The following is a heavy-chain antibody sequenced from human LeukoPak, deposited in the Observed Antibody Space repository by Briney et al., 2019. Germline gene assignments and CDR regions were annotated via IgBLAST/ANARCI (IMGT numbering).Heavy chain of an antibody. CDR2: ISGSGGST. CDR1: GFTFSSYA. Sequence: GRSLRLSCAASGFTFSSYAMSWVRQAPGKGLEWVSDISGSGGSTYYADSVKGRFTISRDNSKNTLYLQMNSLRAEDTAVYYCVRGIAAADYWGQGTLVSVSS. V-gene: IGHV3-23*01. CDR3: VRGIAAADY. D-gene: IGHD6-13*01. J-gene: IGHJ4*02.